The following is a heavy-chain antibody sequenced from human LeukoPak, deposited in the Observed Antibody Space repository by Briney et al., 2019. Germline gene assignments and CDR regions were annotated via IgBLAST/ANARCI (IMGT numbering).Heavy chain of an antibody. D-gene: IGHD3-10*01. CDR1: GGTFSSYA. Sequence: SVKVSCKASGGTFSSYAISWVRQAPGQGLEWMGGIIPIFGTANYAQEFQGRVTITADESTSTAYMELSSLRSEDTAVYYCARDLQWVRGSGSYYGFGYWGQGTLVTVSS. CDR2: IIPIFGTA. V-gene: IGHV1-69*13. CDR3: ARDLQWVRGSGSYYGFGY. J-gene: IGHJ4*02.